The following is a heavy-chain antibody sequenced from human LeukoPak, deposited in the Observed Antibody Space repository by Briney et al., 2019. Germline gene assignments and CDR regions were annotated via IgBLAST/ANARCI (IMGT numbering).Heavy chain of an antibody. J-gene: IGHJ4*02. D-gene: IGHD1-20*01. CDR2: ISWDGGST. CDR1: GFTFDDYT. CDR3: AKDRKPRITGFIGY. Sequence: GGSLRLSCAASGFTFDDYTMHWVRQAPGKGLEWVSLISWDGGSTYYADSVKGRFTISRDNSNNSLYLQMNSLRTEDTALYYCAKDRKPRITGFIGYWGQGTLVTVSS. V-gene: IGHV3-43*01.